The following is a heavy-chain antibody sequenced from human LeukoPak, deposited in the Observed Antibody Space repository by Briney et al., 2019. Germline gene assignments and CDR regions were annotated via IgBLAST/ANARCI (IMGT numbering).Heavy chain of an antibody. V-gene: IGHV1-2*02. CDR1: GYTFTGYY. CDR3: ARASGIAVAANSVGYFDY. J-gene: IGHJ4*02. CDR2: INPNSGGT. D-gene: IGHD6-19*01. Sequence: ASVKVSCKASGYTFTGYYMHWVRQAPGQGLEWMGWINPNSGGTNYAQKFQGRVTMTRDTSISTAYMELSRLRSGDTAVYYCARASGIAVAANSVGYFDYWGQGTLVTVSS.